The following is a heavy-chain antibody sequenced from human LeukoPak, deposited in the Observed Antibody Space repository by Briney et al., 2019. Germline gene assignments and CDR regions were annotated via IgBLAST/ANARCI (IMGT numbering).Heavy chain of an antibody. V-gene: IGHV1-8*01. J-gene: IGHJ6*02. D-gene: IGHD3-3*01. CDR1: GYTFTSYD. CDR2: MSPNSGNT. CDR3: ARLWSGYYSLYYYYYYGMDV. Sequence: ASVKVSCKASGYTFTSYDMTWVRQATGQGLEWMGWMSPNSGNTGYAQKFQGRVTMTWNTSISTIYMELSSLRSEGTAVYYCARLWSGYYSLYYYYYYGMDVWGQGTTVTVSS.